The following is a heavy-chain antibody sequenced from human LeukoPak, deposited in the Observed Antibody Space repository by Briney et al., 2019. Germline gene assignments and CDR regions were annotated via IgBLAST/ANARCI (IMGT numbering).Heavy chain of an antibody. Sequence: GASVKVSCKASGYTFTSYAMHWVRQAPGQRLEWMGWINAGNGNTKYSQKFQGRVTITRDTSASTAYMELSSLRSEDTAVYYCARAEIRDRREGYYWYYGMDVWGQGTTVTVSS. J-gene: IGHJ6*02. CDR3: ARAEIRDRREGYYWYYGMDV. V-gene: IGHV1-3*01. CDR2: INAGNGNT. CDR1: GYTFTSYA.